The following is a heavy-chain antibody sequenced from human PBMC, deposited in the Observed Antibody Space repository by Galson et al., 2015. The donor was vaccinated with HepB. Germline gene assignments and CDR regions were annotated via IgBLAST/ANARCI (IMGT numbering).Heavy chain of an antibody. Sequence: LRLSCAGSGFNSSIFWMSWVRQTPGKGLEWVANINQRGSETYYVDPVRGRFTISRDNTRNSLYLQMDSLRGDDTAVYYCVRSSGGYFDSWGLGALATVSS. J-gene: IGHJ4*02. CDR1: GFNSSIFW. D-gene: IGHD6-6*01. CDR3: VRSSGGYFDS. V-gene: IGHV3-7*01. CDR2: INQRGSET.